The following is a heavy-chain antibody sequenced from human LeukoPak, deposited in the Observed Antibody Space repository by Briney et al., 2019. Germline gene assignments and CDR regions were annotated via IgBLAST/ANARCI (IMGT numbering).Heavy chain of an antibody. Sequence: PRASVKVSCKASGYTFTSYDINWVRQATGQGLEWMGWMNPNSGSTGYAQKFQGRVTMTRNTSISTAYMELSRLRSDDTAVYYCARLEDYYGSGPTFDYWGQGTLVTVSS. CDR3: ARLEDYYGSGPTFDY. D-gene: IGHD3-10*01. CDR2: MNPNSGST. V-gene: IGHV1-8*01. J-gene: IGHJ4*02. CDR1: GYTFTSYD.